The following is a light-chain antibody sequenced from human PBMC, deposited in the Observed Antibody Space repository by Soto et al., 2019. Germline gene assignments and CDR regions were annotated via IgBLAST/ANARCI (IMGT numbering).Light chain of an antibody. CDR2: GAS. Sequence: EIVVTQSPATLSVSPGERATLFCRASQGINNNLAWYQQRPGQAPRLLIYGASTRAPGIPARFSGSGSGTDFTLTISSLQSEEFAVYHCQHYNNLPLSFGGGYKVEI. V-gene: IGKV3-15*01. CDR1: QGINNN. CDR3: QHYNNLPLS. J-gene: IGKJ4*01.